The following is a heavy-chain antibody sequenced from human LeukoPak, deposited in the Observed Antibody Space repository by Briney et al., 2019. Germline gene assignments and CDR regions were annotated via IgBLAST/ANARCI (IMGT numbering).Heavy chain of an antibody. J-gene: IGHJ6*02. CDR2: ISGYNGNT. CDR1: GGRFSTFA. CDR3: ARDGGVLLWFGELLGDDYYYGMDV. V-gene: IGHV1-18*01. Sequence: GSSVKVSCKASGGRFSTFAISWVRQAPGQGLEWMGWISGYNGNTNYAQKLQGRVTMTTDTSTSTAYMELRSLRSDDTAVYFCARDGGVLLWFGELLGDDYYYGMDVWGQGTTVTVSS. D-gene: IGHD3-10*01.